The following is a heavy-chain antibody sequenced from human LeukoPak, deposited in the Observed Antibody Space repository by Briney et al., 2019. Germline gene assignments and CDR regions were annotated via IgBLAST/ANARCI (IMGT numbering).Heavy chain of an antibody. J-gene: IGHJ3*02. CDR2: INHSGST. CDR3: ARRSGYYLSSRAFDI. V-gene: IGHV4-34*01. CDR1: GGSFSGYY. Sequence: PSETLSLTCAVYGGSFSGYYWSWIRQPPGKGLEWIGEINHSGSTNYNPSLKSRVTISVDTSKNQFSLKLSSVTAADAAVYYCARRSGYYLSSRAFDIWGQGTMVTVSS. D-gene: IGHD3-22*01.